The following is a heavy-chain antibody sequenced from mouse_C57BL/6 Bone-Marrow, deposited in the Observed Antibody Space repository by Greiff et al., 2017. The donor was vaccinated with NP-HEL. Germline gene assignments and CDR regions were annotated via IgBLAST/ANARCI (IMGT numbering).Heavy chain of an antibody. Sequence: EVNVVESGGGLVKPGGSLKLSCAASGFTFSSYAMSWVRQTPEKRLEWVATISDGGSYTYYPDNVKGRFTISRDNAKNNLYLQMSHLKSEDTAMYYCARDRGSSGPPFAYWGQGTLVTVSA. V-gene: IGHV5-4*01. CDR3: ARDRGSSGPPFAY. J-gene: IGHJ3*01. CDR1: GFTFSSYA. D-gene: IGHD3-2*02. CDR2: ISDGGSYT.